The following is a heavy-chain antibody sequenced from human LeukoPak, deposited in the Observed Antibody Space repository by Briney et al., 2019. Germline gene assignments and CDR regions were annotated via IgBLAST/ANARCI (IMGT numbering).Heavy chain of an antibody. Sequence: PGGSLRLSCAASGFTFSSYLMSWVRQAPGKGLEWVANIKQDGSEKYYVDSVKGRFTISRDNAKNSLYLQMNSLRAEDTAVYYCARDKDYYDSSGYSPQDYWGQGTLVTVSS. CDR1: GFTFSSYL. CDR3: ARDKDYYDSSGYSPQDY. J-gene: IGHJ4*02. D-gene: IGHD3-22*01. CDR2: IKQDGSEK. V-gene: IGHV3-7*01.